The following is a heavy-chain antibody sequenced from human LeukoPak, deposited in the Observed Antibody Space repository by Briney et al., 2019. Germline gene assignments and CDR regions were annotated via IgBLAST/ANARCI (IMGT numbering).Heavy chain of an antibody. Sequence: TTSETLSLTCTVSGVSISSGGYYWRWIRQQPGKGLEWIGYMYYSGSTYYNPCVKSRFTISVETSKNQFSLKLSSVTAPDTAVYYCAREVEYSYGQNWFDPWGQGTLVTVSS. J-gene: IGHJ5*02. CDR3: AREVEYSYGQNWFDP. CDR1: GVSISSGGYY. D-gene: IGHD5-18*01. CDR2: MYYSGST. V-gene: IGHV4-31*03.